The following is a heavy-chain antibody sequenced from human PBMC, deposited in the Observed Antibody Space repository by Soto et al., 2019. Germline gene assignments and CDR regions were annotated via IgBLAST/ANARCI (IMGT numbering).Heavy chain of an antibody. D-gene: IGHD1-26*01. J-gene: IGHJ3*02. Sequence: GASVKVSCKASGFTFTSSAVQWVRQARGQRLEWIGWIVVGSGNTNYAQKFQERVTITRDMSTSTAYMELSSLRSEDTAVYYCAAVLVRGSRVSNAFDIWGQGTMVTVSS. V-gene: IGHV1-58*01. CDR1: GFTFTSSA. CDR2: IVVGSGNT. CDR3: AAVLVRGSRVSNAFDI.